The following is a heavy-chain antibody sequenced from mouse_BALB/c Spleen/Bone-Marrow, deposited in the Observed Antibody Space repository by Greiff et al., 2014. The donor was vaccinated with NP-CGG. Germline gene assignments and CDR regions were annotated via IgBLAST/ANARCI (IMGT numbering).Heavy chain of an antibody. CDR3: TRPTMITWFAY. V-gene: IGHV6-6*02. D-gene: IGHD2-4*01. J-gene: IGHJ3*01. Sequence: EVMLVESGGGLVQPGGSMKLSCVASGFTFSNYWMNWVRQSPVKGLEWVAEIRLKSNNYATHYAESVKGRFTISRDDSKSSVYLQTNNLRAEDTGIYYCTRPTMITWFAYWGQGTLVTVSA. CDR1: GFTFSNYW. CDR2: IRLKSNNYAT.